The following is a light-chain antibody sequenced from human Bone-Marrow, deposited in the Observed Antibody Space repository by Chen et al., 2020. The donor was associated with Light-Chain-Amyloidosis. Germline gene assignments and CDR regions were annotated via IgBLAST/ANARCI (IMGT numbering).Light chain of an antibody. Sequence: EIVMRQSPATLSVSPGERATLSCRASQSVSTNLAWYQQNPGQAPRLLIYGASARPTGIPAGFSGSGSGTDFTLTISSLQSEDSAVYYCQQYYNWPRTFGQGTKVEIK. CDR1: QSVSTN. V-gene: IGKV3-15*01. CDR2: GAS. CDR3: QQYYNWPRT. J-gene: IGKJ1*01.